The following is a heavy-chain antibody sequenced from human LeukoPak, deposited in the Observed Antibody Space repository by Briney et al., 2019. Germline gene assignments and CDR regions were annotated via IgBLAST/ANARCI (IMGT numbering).Heavy chain of an antibody. Sequence: SETLSLTCAVSGYSISSSNWWGWIRQPPGKGLEWIGYIHYSGTTYYNPSLKSRVTVSVDTSKNQFSLKLTSVTAVDTAVYYCARNEGMDYGDNWFDPWGQGTLVTVSS. V-gene: IGHV4-28*01. CDR3: ARNEGMDYGDNWFDP. D-gene: IGHD4-17*01. CDR1: GYSISSSNW. J-gene: IGHJ5*02. CDR2: IHYSGTT.